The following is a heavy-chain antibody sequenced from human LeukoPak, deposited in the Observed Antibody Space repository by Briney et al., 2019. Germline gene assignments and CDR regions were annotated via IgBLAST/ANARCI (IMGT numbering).Heavy chain of an antibody. CDR2: IYTSGST. V-gene: IGHV4-61*02. Sequence: SQTLSLTCTGSGVSISSGSYYWRWIRQPAGKGLEWIGRIYTSGSTNYNPSLKSRVTISVDTSKNQFSLKLSSVTAADTAVYYCASSYHYNDYWGQGTLVTVSS. CDR3: ASSYHYNDY. J-gene: IGHJ4*02. D-gene: IGHD3-10*01. CDR1: GVSISSGSYY.